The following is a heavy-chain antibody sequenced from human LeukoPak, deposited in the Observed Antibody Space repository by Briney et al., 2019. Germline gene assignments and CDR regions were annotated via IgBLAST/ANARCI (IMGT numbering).Heavy chain of an antibody. D-gene: IGHD1-26*01. CDR2: IIPIFGTA. CDR1: GGTFSSYA. Sequence: ASVKVSCKASGGTFSSYAIGWVRQAPGQGLEWMGGIIPIFGTANYAQKFQGRVTITTDESTSTAYMELSSLRSEDTAVYYCATAGSYRGDTDYWGQGTLVTVSS. V-gene: IGHV1-69*05. J-gene: IGHJ4*02. CDR3: ATAGSYRGDTDY.